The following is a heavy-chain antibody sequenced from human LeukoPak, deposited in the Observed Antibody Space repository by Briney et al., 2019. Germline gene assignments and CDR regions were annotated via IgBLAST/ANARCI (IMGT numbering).Heavy chain of an antibody. J-gene: IGHJ4*02. CDR2: IYYSGST. CDR3: ARDQSGSRPFDY. CDR1: GGSISSGGYY. V-gene: IGHV4-31*03. D-gene: IGHD1-26*01. Sequence: PSETLSLTCTVSGGSISSGGYYWSWFRQHPGKGLEWIGYIYYSGSTYYNPSLKSRATISVDTSKNQFSLKLSSVTAADTAVYYCARDQSGSRPFDYWGQGTLVTVSS.